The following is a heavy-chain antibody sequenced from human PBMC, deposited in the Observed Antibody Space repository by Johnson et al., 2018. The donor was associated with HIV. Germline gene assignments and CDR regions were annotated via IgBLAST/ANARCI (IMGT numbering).Heavy chain of an antibody. Sequence: VQLVESGGGLLQPRGSLRLSCAASGFTFSSYWMHWVRQAPGKGLVWVSHINIDGSVTTYADSVKGRFTISRDNAKNTLYLQMNSLRAEDTAVYYWARVSVVGAQAFDIWGQGTVVTVSS. J-gene: IGHJ3*02. CDR3: ARVSVVGAQAFDI. V-gene: IGHV3-74*02. CDR1: GFTFSSYW. CDR2: INIDGSVT. D-gene: IGHD1-26*01.